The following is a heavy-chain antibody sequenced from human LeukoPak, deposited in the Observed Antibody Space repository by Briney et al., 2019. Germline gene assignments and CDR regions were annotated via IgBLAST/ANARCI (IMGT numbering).Heavy chain of an antibody. Sequence: GGSLSLSCAASGFTFSSYEMNWVRQAPGKGLEWVSYIDTSGTNIYYAGSVKGRFTVSRDNAKNSLYLQMNSLRAEDTGIYYCARETINCGGDCYDYWGQGALVTVSS. CDR3: ARETINCGGDCYDY. J-gene: IGHJ4*02. D-gene: IGHD2-21*01. V-gene: IGHV3-48*03. CDR2: IDTSGTNI. CDR1: GFTFSSYE.